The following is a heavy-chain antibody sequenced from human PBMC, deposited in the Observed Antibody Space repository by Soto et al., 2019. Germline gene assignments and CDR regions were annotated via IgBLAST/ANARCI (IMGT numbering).Heavy chain of an antibody. Sequence: EVQLVESGGGLVQPGGSLRLSCAASGFIFSNSWMHWVRQAPGKGLVWVSRINSDGSSTDYADSVKGRFTISRDNAKNTLYLRMNSLRAEDTALYYCARDWCGHGNSAYNYYKMDVWGKGSTVIVS. CDR1: GFIFSNSW. CDR3: ARDWCGHGNSAYNYYKMDV. D-gene: IGHD5-12*01. V-gene: IGHV3-74*01. CDR2: INSDGSST. J-gene: IGHJ6*03.